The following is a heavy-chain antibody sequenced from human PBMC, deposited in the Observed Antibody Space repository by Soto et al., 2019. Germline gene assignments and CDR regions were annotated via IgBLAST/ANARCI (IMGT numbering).Heavy chain of an antibody. D-gene: IGHD5-18*01. J-gene: IGHJ4*02. V-gene: IGHV1-18*04. Sequence: QVQLVQSGAEVKKPGASVKVSCKASGYTFTSYGISWVRHAPGQGLEWVGWISAYNGNTNYAQKLQGRVTMTTDTSTSTAYMELRSLRSDDTAVNYCARDTAMVPFSQFEYWGQGTLVTVSS. CDR3: ARDTAMVPFSQFEY. CDR1: GYTFTSYG. CDR2: ISAYNGNT.